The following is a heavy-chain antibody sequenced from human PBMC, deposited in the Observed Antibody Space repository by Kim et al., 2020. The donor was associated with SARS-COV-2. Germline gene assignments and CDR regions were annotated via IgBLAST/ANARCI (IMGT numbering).Heavy chain of an antibody. CDR1: GGSISTYY. V-gene: IGHV4-59*01. D-gene: IGHD4-17*01. J-gene: IGHJ4*02. CDR2: IYYTGST. CDR3: ARDDYADKWLGFDY. Sequence: SETLSLTCTVSGGSISTYYWNWIRQPPGQGLEWIGHIYYTGSTKYNSYLNSRVTMSVDKSRNQFSLSLTSVTTADTAKYYCARDDYADKWLGFDYWGQG.